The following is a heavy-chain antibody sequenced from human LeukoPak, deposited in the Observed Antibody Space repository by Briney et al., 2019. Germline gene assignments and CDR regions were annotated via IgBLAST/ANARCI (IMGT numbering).Heavy chain of an antibody. V-gene: IGHV4-34*01. J-gene: IGHJ3*02. D-gene: IGHD3-3*01. CDR1: GGSFSGYY. Sequence: SETLSLTCAVYGGSFSGYYWSWIRQPPGKGLEWIGEINHSGSTYYNPSLKSRVTISVDTSKNQFSLKLSSVTAADTAVYYCARHHPRYYDFWSGYPPCAFDIWGQGTMVTVSS. CDR3: ARHHPRYYDFWSGYPPCAFDI. CDR2: INHSGST.